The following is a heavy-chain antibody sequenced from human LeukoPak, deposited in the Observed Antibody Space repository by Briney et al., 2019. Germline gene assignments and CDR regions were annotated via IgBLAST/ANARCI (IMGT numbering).Heavy chain of an antibody. V-gene: IGHV1-45*02. D-gene: IGHD5-12*01. Sequence: ASVKVSCKASGYTFTYRYLHWVRQAPGQALEWMGWITPFNGNTNYAQQFQDRVTITRDRSRNTVYMELNSLRFEDTATYYCARSPFSGDDDAFDIWGQGTMVTVSS. CDR3: ARSPFSGDDDAFDI. CDR2: ITPFNGNT. CDR1: GYTFTYRY. J-gene: IGHJ3*02.